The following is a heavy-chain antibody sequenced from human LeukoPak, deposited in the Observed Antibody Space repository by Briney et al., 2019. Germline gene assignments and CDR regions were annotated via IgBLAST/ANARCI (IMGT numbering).Heavy chain of an antibody. Sequence: PGGSLRLSCAASGFIFSSYAMSWVRQAPGKGLEWVSALSGSGGNTYYADSVKGRFTISRDNAKNSLYLQMNSLRAEDTAVYYCARSGTGYEKAFFDYWGQGTLVTVSS. CDR3: ARSGTGYEKAFFDY. J-gene: IGHJ4*02. V-gene: IGHV3-23*01. D-gene: IGHD5-12*01. CDR1: GFIFSSYA. CDR2: LSGSGGNT.